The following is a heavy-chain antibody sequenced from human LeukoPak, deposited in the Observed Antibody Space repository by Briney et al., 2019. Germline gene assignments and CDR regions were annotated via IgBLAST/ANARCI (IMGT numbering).Heavy chain of an antibody. V-gene: IGHV3-21*01. CDR1: GFTFSSYS. Sequence: GGSLRLSCAVSGFTFSSYSMNWVRQAPGEGLEWVSYISSSGTYMFYADSVKGRCTISRDNAKNSLYLQINSLRADDTAVYYCARVDYADYAPNFDYWGQGTLVTVSS. CDR3: ARVDYADYAPNFDY. D-gene: IGHD4-17*01. J-gene: IGHJ4*02. CDR2: ISSSGTYM.